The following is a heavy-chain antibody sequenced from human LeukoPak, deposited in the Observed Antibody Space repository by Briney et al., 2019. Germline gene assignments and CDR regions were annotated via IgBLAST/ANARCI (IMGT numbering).Heavy chain of an antibody. CDR3: TRLYCSITSCYRAGVDV. V-gene: IGHV4-38-2*01. J-gene: IGHJ6*04. D-gene: IGHD2-2*02. CDR2: ISHSGTT. Sequence: NPSETLSLTCAVSGYSISSGYHWGWIRQPPGKGLEWIGSISHSGTTNYNPSLKSRVTISVDTSKNQFSLRLNSVTAADTAVYFCTRLYCSITSCYRAGVDVWGKGATVAVSS. CDR1: GYSISSGYH.